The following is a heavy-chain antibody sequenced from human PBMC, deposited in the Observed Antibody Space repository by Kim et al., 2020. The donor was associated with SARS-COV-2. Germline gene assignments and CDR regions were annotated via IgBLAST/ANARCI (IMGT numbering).Heavy chain of an antibody. CDR3: ASPLIAAAGTVFAFDI. CDR2: IYYSGST. V-gene: IGHV4-39*01. D-gene: IGHD6-13*01. J-gene: IGHJ3*02. CDR1: GGSISSSSYY. Sequence: SETLSLTCTVSGGSISSSSYYWGWIRQPPGKGLEWIGSIYYSGSTYYNPSLKSRVTISVDTSKNQFSLKLSSVTAADTAVYYCASPLIAAAGTVFAFDIWGQGTMVTVSS.